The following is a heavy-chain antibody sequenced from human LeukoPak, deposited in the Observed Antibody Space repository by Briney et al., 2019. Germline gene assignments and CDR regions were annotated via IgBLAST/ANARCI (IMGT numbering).Heavy chain of an antibody. CDR2: INPRNDTT. V-gene: IGHV1-46*03. CDR1: GYTFISYY. Sequence: ASXXVSCKASGYTFISYYIHWVRQAPGQGLEWVGMINPRNDTTSYAQRFQGRVTVTRDTTTNKVYMEVRRLRSEHTAVYYCTRVHDYRTSGEYFQHWGQGTLVTVSS. D-gene: IGHD4-11*01. CDR3: TRVHDYRTSGEYFQH. J-gene: IGHJ1*01.